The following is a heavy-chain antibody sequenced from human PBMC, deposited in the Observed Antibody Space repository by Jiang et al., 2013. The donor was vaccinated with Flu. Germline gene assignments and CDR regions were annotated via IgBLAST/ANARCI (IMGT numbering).Heavy chain of an antibody. CDR2: ISNTGDST. D-gene: IGHD3-22*01. CDR1: GFTFTNCA. CDR3: ARDLTLYYDGSVHYGPFDY. J-gene: IGHJ4*02. Sequence: VQLLESGGGFVQPGGSLRLSCAASGFTFTNCAMGWVRQAPGKGLEWVSSISNTGDSTIYADSVKGRFISSRDNSKDTLYLQMDSLRNDDTAVYYCARDLTLYYDGSVHYGPFDYWGQGTLVSVSS. V-gene: IGHV3-23*01.